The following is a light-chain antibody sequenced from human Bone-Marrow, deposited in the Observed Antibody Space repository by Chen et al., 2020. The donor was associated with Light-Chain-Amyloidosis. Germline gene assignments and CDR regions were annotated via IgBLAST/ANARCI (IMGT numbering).Light chain of an antibody. CDR1: NIGSTS. CDR2: DDS. J-gene: IGLJ3*02. V-gene: IGLV3-21*02. CDR3: QVWDRSSDRPV. Sequence: SYVLTQPYSVSVAPEQTATSACGGNNIGSTSVHWYQQTPGQAPLLVVYDDSDRPSGIPERLSGSNPGNTATLTISRVEAGDEADYYCQVWDRSSDRPVFGGGTKLTVL.